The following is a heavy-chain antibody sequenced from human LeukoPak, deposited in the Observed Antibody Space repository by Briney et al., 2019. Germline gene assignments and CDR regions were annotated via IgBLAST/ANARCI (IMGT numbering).Heavy chain of an antibody. D-gene: IGHD2-21*02. CDR1: GGSISSGGYS. CDR2: IYHSGST. CDR3: ARVRGDSYMIYYFGY. Sequence: SETLSLTCAVSGGSISSGGYSWSWIRQPPGKGLEWIGYIYHSGSTYYNPSLKSRVTISVDRSKNQFSLKLSSVTAADTAVYYCARVRGDSYMIYYFGYWGQGTLVTVSS. V-gene: IGHV4-30-2*01. J-gene: IGHJ4*02.